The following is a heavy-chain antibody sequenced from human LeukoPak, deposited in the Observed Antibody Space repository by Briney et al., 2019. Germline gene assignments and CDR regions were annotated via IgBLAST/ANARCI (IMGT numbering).Heavy chain of an antibody. D-gene: IGHD1-26*01. CDR2: IYYNGIT. J-gene: IGHJ4*02. CDR3: ARARDSGTYDGFFDY. Sequence: SETLSLTCTVSGGSISSWFWAWIRQPPGKGLEWIGYIYYNGITNYNPSLKSRVTISVDRSKNQFSLKLNSVTAADTAIYYCARARDSGTYDGFFDYWGQGTLVVVSS. CDR1: GGSISSWF. V-gene: IGHV4-59*01.